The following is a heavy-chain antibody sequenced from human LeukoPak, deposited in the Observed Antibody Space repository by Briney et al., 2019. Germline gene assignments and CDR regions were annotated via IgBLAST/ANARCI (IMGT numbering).Heavy chain of an antibody. J-gene: IGHJ4*02. D-gene: IGHD1-26*01. CDR2: IRYDGSEE. CDR1: PYTFRNYG. CDR3: ARDPGAGMGNYFDH. Sequence: GGSLRLSCTVSPYTFRNYGMDWVRQAPGKGLDWVAFIRYDGSEEFYADSLKGRITISRDDSKNTVFLQMNSLRTDDTGFYYCARDPGAGMGNYFDHWGQGMLVIVSS. V-gene: IGHV3-30*02.